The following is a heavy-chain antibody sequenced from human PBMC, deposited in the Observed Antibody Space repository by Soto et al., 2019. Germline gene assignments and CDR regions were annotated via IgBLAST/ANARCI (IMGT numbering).Heavy chain of an antibody. CDR2: ISWNSGSI. D-gene: IGHD6-13*01. CDR3: AKDRRAAAEYYFDY. CDR1: GFTFDDYA. Sequence: PGGSLRLSCAASGFTFDDYAMHWVRQAPGKGLEWVSGISWNSGSIDYADSVKGRFTISRDNAKNSLYLQMNSLRAEDTALYYCAKDRRAAAEYYFDYWGQGTLVTVSS. V-gene: IGHV3-9*01. J-gene: IGHJ4*02.